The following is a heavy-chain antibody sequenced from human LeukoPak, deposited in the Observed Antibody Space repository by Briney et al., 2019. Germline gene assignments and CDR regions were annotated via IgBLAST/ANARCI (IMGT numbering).Heavy chain of an antibody. CDR1: GYSITAGYY. Sequence: SETLSLTCTVSGYSITAGYYWGWIRQPPGKGLEWIGSLYHDGTAFYKSSLRSRVRISLDTSKNQFSLSLTSVTAADTATYYCARFNIVRDSESFNWVDPWGQGTLVTVS. J-gene: IGHJ5*02. D-gene: IGHD3-10*01. CDR3: ARFNIVRDSESFNWVDP. V-gene: IGHV4-38-2*02. CDR2: LYHDGTA.